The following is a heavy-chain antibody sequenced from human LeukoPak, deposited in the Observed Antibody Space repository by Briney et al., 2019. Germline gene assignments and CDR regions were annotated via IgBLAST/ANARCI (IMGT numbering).Heavy chain of an antibody. Sequence: ASVKVSCKASGGTFSSYAISWVRQAPGQGLEWMGGIIPIFGTANYAQKFQGRVTITTDESTSTAYMELSSLRSEDTAVYYCARHSSSWYSSEPPLTYWGQGTLVTVSS. V-gene: IGHV1-69*05. D-gene: IGHD6-13*01. CDR2: IIPIFGTA. CDR1: GGTFSSYA. CDR3: ARHSSSWYSSEPPLTY. J-gene: IGHJ4*02.